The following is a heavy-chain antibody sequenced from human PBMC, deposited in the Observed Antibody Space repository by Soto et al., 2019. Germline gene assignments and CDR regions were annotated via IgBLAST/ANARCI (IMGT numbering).Heavy chain of an antibody. D-gene: IGHD3-10*01. Sequence: EVQLVESGGGLVKPGGSLRLSCAASGFTFSSYTMNWVRQAPGKGLEWVSSISSSSTYIHYADSVKGRFTISRDNAKNSLYLQMNSLRAEDTAVYYCARDGVLLWFGETDYYYGMDVWGQGTTVTVSS. CDR3: ARDGVLLWFGETDYYYGMDV. V-gene: IGHV3-21*01. J-gene: IGHJ6*02. CDR1: GFTFSSYT. CDR2: ISSSSTYI.